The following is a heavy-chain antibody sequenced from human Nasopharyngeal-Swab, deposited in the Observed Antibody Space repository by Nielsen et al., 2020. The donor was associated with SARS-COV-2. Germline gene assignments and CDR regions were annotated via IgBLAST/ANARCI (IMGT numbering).Heavy chain of an antibody. CDR3: ARLPRNNWRLDS. V-gene: IGHV3-7*03. CDR1: GFTFGNYW. Sequence: GESLKISCAASGFTFGNYWMSWVRQAPGKRLEWVANIKEDGSEKDYVDSVKGRFTISRDNIKNSLYLQMNSLSVEDTAVYFCARLPRNNWRLDSWGQGILVTVSS. J-gene: IGHJ4*02. CDR2: IKEDGSEK. D-gene: IGHD1-20*01.